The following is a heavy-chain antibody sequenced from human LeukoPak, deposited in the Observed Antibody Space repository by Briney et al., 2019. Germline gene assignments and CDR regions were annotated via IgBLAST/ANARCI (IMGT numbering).Heavy chain of an antibody. V-gene: IGHV1-2*02. J-gene: IGHJ4*02. Sequence: APVKGSCKASGYIFTGYYMHWMRQAPGQGLEWMGWINPNSGGTNSAQKFQGRVTMTRDTSISTAYMELSRLTSDDTAVYYCARHPYSGSYHFDYWGQGTLVTVSS. D-gene: IGHD1-26*01. CDR3: ARHPYSGSYHFDY. CDR1: GYIFTGYY. CDR2: INPNSGGT.